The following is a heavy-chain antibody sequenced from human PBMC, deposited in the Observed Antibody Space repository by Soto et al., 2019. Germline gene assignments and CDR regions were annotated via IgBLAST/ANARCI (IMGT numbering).Heavy chain of an antibody. CDR2: IKSKSDDGTT. V-gene: IGHV3-15*01. D-gene: IGHD2-15*01. CDR3: TTDLWRIAVVVGSTGYFNP. CDR1: GFTFSDAW. Sequence: GGSLRLSCAASGFTFSDAWMSWVRQAPGQGLDWVGRIKSKSDDGTTEYAAPVRGRFTISRDNSKNTLYLQMNSLKTEDTAVYYCTTDLWRIAVVVGSTGYFNPWGQGTPVTVSS. J-gene: IGHJ5*02.